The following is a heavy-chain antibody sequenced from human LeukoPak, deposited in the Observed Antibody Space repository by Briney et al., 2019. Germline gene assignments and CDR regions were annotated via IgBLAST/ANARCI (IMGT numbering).Heavy chain of an antibody. CDR3: ASPQGDCSGGSCFYYFDY. Sequence: GASVKVSCTASGGTFSSYAISWVRQAPGQGLEWMGGIIPIFGTANYAQKFQGRVTITADESTSTAYMELSSLRSEDTAVCYCASPQGDCSGGSCFYYFDYWGQGTLVTVSS. CDR2: IIPIFGTA. CDR1: GGTFSSYA. D-gene: IGHD2-15*01. V-gene: IGHV1-69*13. J-gene: IGHJ4*02.